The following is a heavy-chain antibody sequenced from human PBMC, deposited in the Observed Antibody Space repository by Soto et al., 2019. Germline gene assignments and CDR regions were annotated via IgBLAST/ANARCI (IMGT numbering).Heavy chain of an antibody. CDR2: ISAYNGNT. V-gene: IGHV1-18*01. J-gene: IGHJ5*02. Sequence: QVQLVQSGAEVKKPGASVKVSCKASGYTFTSYGISWVRQAPGQGLEWMGWISAYNGNTNYAQKLQGRVTMTTDTATSTAYMELRSLRSDDTAVYYCARVCSGGSCYGSFDPWGQGTLVTVSS. CDR3: ARVCSGGSCYGSFDP. CDR1: GYTFTSYG. D-gene: IGHD2-15*01.